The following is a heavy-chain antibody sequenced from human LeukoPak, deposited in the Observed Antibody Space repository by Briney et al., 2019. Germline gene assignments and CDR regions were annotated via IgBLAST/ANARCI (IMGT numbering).Heavy chain of an antibody. J-gene: IGHJ6*03. V-gene: IGHV1-2*02. CDR1: GYTFTGYY. Sequence: GASVTVSCKASGYTFTGYYIHWVRQAPGQGLEYMGWINPKSGCTNYAQKFQGRFTMTRDTSISTAYMELSRLRSDDTAVYYCARDLYQWLPSTRPRDYYYYMDVWGEGTTVTVSS. CDR3: ARDLYQWLPSTRPRDYYYYMDV. D-gene: IGHD6-19*01. CDR2: INPKSGCT.